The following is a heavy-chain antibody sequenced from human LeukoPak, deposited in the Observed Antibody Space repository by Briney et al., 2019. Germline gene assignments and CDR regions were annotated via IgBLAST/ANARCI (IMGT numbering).Heavy chain of an antibody. CDR1: GGTFSSYA. CDR2: IIPIFGTA. Sequence: GASVKVSCTASGGTFSSYAISWVRQAPGQGLEWMGGIIPIFGTANYAQKFQGRVTITADESTSTAYMELSSLRSEDTAVYYCARDQGYSSSWYTKSRQNWFDPWGQGTLVTVSS. J-gene: IGHJ5*02. D-gene: IGHD6-13*01. V-gene: IGHV1-69*13. CDR3: ARDQGYSSSWYTKSRQNWFDP.